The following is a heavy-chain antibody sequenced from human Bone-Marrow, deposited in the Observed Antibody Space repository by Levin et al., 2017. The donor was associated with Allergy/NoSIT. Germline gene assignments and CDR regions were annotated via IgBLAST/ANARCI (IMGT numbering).Heavy chain of an antibody. D-gene: IGHD7-27*01. CDR2: TYYRSQWFN. CDR3: VWGQHSSFDF. Sequence: SETLSLTCVISGDSFFRNSVAWNWIRQSPSRGLEWLGRTYYRSQWFNDYAVSVKSRISVNLDTSKNQFSLHLDSVTPEDTAVYFCVWGQHSSFDFWGQGTQVTVSS. J-gene: IGHJ4*02. V-gene: IGHV6-1*01. CDR1: GDSFFRNSVA.